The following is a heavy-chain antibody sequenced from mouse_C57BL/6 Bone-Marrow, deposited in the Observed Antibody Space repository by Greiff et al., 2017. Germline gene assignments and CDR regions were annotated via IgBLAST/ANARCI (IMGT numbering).Heavy chain of an antibody. Sequence: QVQLKESGAELARPGASVKLSCKASGYTFTSYGISWVKQRTGQGLEWIGEIYPRSGNTYYNEKFKGKATLTADKSSSTAYMELRSRTSEDSAVYFCARGYSWFAYWGQGTLVTVSA. CDR1: GYTFTSYG. J-gene: IGHJ3*01. V-gene: IGHV1-81*01. CDR2: IYPRSGNT. CDR3: ARGYSWFAY. D-gene: IGHD2-3*01.